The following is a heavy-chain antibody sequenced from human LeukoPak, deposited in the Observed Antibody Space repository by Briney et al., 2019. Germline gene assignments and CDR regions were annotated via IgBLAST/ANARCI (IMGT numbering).Heavy chain of an antibody. CDR2: MNPNSGNT. Sequence: GASVKVSCKTSGYTFSSYDINWVRQATGQGLEWMGWMNPNSGNTVYAQNFRDRVTMARNTSISTAYMELSSLRSEDTAVYYCARDLFSSDWNWGQGTLVTVSS. J-gene: IGHJ4*02. V-gene: IGHV1-8*01. CDR3: ARDLFSSDWN. D-gene: IGHD6-25*01. CDR1: GYTFSSYD.